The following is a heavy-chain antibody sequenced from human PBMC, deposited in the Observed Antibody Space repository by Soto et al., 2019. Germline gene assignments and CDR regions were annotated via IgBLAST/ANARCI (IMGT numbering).Heavy chain of an antibody. CDR3: ARVCREGSGSYYPHDAFDI. V-gene: IGHV3-33*01. D-gene: IGHD3-10*01. J-gene: IGHJ3*02. CDR1: GFTFSSYG. Sequence: GGSLRLSCAASGFTFSSYGMHWVRQAPGKGLEWVAVIWYDGSNKYYADSVKGRFTISRDNSKNTLYLQMNSLRAEDTAVYYCARVCREGSGSYYPHDAFDIWGQGTMVTVSS. CDR2: IWYDGSNK.